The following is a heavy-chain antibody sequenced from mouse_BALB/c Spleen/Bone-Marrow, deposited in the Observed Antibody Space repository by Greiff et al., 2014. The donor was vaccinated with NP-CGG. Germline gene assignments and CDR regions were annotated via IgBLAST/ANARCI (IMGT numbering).Heavy chain of an antibody. CDR2: IWADGST. CDR3: ARMTTATGERDY. Sequence: VHLVESGPGLVAPSQSLSITCTVSGFSLTNYGVHWVRQPPGKGLEWLGVIWADGSTNYNSALMSRLSISKDNPKSQVFFKMNSLQTEETARYEGARMTTATGERDYWGQGTAVT. J-gene: IGHJ4*01. V-gene: IGHV2-9*02. CDR1: GFSLTNYG. D-gene: IGHD2-4*01.